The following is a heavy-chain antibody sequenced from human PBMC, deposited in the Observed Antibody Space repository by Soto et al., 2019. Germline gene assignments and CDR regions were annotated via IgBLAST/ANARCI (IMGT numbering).Heavy chain of an antibody. J-gene: IGHJ4*02. CDR3: TTFRDMITFGGALR. CDR1: DLD. D-gene: IGHD3-16*01. Sequence: DLDRGWVSKNTGKGLEWVGRTRNKANSYTTDYAAPVKGRFTISRDDSKNTLYLQMNSLKTEDTAVYYCTTFRDMITFGGALRGGQGTLVTVS. V-gene: IGHV3-72*01. CDR2: TRNKANSYTT.